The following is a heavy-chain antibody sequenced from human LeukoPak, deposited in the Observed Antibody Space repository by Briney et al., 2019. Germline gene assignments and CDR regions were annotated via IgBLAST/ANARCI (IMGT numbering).Heavy chain of an antibody. J-gene: IGHJ2*01. CDR3: ARTSPDSSGSTNWYFDL. Sequence: PGGSLRLSCAASGFTVSSNYMSWVRQAPGKGLEWVSVIYSGGSTYYADSVKGRFTISRDNSKNTLYLQMNSLRAEDTAVYYCARTSPDSSGSTNWYFDLWGRGTLVTVSS. D-gene: IGHD3-22*01. CDR1: GFTVSSNY. V-gene: IGHV3-53*01. CDR2: IYSGGST.